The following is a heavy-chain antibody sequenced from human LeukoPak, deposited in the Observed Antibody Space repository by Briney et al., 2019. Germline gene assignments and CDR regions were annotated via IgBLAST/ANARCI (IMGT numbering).Heavy chain of an antibody. CDR3: AKAETFTGSYYYDSSGYFNAFDI. Sequence: GGSLRLSCVASGFTFSSYAMSWVRQAPGKGLEWVSAISGSGGSTYYADSVKGRFPISRDNSKNTLYLQMNSLRAEDTAVYYCAKAETFTGSYYYDSSGYFNAFDIWGQGTMVTVSS. V-gene: IGHV3-23*01. CDR1: GFTFSSYA. CDR2: ISGSGGST. D-gene: IGHD3-22*01. J-gene: IGHJ3*02.